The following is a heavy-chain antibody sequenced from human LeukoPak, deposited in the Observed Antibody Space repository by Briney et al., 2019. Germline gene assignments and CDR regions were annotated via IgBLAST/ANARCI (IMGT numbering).Heavy chain of an antibody. CDR1: WFTFRCYG. CDR3: AKDRRYYDSSGAI. D-gene: IGHD3-22*01. V-gene: IGHV3-30*18. Sequence: GGFPRPFFAGSWFTFRCYGIALVPPGPGKGVGGVAVISYDGSNKYYADSVKGRFTISRDNSKNTLYLQMNSLRAEDTAVYYCAKDRRYYDSSGAIWGQGTMVTVSS. J-gene: IGHJ3*02. CDR2: ISYDGSNK.